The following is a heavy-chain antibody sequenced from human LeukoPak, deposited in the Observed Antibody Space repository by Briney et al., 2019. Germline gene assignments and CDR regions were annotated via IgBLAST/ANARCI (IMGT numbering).Heavy chain of an antibody. D-gene: IGHD6-19*01. CDR2: IYYSGST. CDR1: GGSISSDY. CDR3: ARVGYSSGWYNWFDP. V-gene: IGHV4-59*01. J-gene: IGHJ5*02. Sequence: AETLCLTCTVSGGSISSDYWSWIRQPPGKGLEWIGYIYYSGSTNYNTSLKSRVTISVDTSKNQFSLKLSSVTAADTAVYYCARVGYSSGWYNWFDPWGQGALVSVSS.